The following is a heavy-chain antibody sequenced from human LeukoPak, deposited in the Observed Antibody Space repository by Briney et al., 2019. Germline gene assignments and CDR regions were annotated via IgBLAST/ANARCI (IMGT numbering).Heavy chain of an antibody. CDR2: ISGSGGST. V-gene: IGHV3-23*01. Sequence: GGSLRLSCAASGFTFSGYAMSWVRQAPGKGLEWVSAISGSGGSTYYADSVKGRFTISRDNSKNTLNLQMNSLRAGDTAVYYCAKAFLPGIAAAGLFDYWGQGTLVTVSS. CDR3: AKAFLPGIAAAGLFDY. D-gene: IGHD6-13*01. J-gene: IGHJ4*02. CDR1: GFTFSGYA.